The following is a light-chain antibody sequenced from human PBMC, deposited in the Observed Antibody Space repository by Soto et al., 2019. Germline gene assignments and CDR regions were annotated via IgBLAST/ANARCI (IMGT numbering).Light chain of an antibody. V-gene: IGKV3-11*01. CDR2: DAS. CDR3: QQRSNWLT. J-gene: IGKJ4*01. Sequence: EIVFTQSPATLSLSPGERATPSCRASQSVSSYLAWYQQKPGQAPRLLIYDASNRATGIPARFSGSGSGTDFTLTISSLEPEDFAVYYCQQRSNWLTFGGGTKV. CDR1: QSVSSY.